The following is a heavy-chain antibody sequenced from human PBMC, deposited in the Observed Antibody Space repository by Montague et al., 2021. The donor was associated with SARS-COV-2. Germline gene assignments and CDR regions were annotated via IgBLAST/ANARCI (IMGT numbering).Heavy chain of an antibody. CDR2: ILHSGST. D-gene: IGHD4/OR15-4a*01. J-gene: IGHJ5*02. V-gene: IGHV4-4*02. CDR1: GGSISGSNW. Sequence: SETLSLTCAVSGGSISGSNWWTWLRQPPGKGPEWIGEILHSGSTNYISSLKSRVTISVDKSKNQFSLKLTSLTAADTAVYYCARDFRGAYNFFDPWGQGALVTVSS. CDR3: ARDFRGAYNFFDP.